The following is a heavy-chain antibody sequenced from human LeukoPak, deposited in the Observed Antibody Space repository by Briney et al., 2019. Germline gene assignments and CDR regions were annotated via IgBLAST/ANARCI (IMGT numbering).Heavy chain of an antibody. Sequence: SSVKVSCKASGGTFSSYAISWVRQAPGQGLEWMGGSIPIFGTANYAQKFQGRVTITADESTSTAYTELSSLRSEDTAVYYCARVRSGYSSGWYIADAFDIWGQGTMVTVSS. CDR3: ARVRSGYSSGWYIADAFDI. D-gene: IGHD6-19*01. V-gene: IGHV1-69*13. J-gene: IGHJ3*02. CDR2: SIPIFGTA. CDR1: GGTFSSYA.